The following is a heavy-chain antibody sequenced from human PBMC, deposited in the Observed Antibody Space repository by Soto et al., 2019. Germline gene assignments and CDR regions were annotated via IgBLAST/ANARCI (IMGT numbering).Heavy chain of an antibody. CDR2: IYYSGST. CDR3: ARDHGLSETITGNYFDY. Sequence: SETLSLTCTVSGGSISSGGYYWGWIRQHPGKGLEWIGYIYYSGSTYYNPSLKSRVTISVDTSKNQFSLKLSSVTAADTAVYYCARDHGLSETITGNYFDYWGQGTLVTVSS. J-gene: IGHJ4*02. D-gene: IGHD1-20*01. CDR1: GGSISSGGYY. V-gene: IGHV4-31*03.